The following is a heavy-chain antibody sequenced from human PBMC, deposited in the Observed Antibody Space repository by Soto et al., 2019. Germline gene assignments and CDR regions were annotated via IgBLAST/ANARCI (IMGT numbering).Heavy chain of an antibody. J-gene: IGHJ5*02. V-gene: IGHV4-30-2*01. Sequence: SETLSLTCDVSGDTISTGGYTWAWIRQPPGKALEWIGHTYHSGNPYYNPSLKSRVIISVDRSKNQFSLKVRSVTAADTAVYCARETYGDYVGYFDPWGQGIPVTVPS. CDR1: GDTISTGGYT. CDR2: TYHSGNP. CDR3: ARETYGDYVGYFDP. D-gene: IGHD4-17*01.